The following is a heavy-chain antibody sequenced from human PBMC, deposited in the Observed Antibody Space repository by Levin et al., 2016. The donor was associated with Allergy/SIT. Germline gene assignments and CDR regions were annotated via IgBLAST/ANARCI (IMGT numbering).Heavy chain of an antibody. J-gene: IGHJ4*02. CDR1: GFTFSSHW. CDR2: INSDGSST. V-gene: IGHV3-74*01. D-gene: IGHD1-26*01. Sequence: GESLKISCAASGFTFSSHWMHWVRQGPGKGLVWVSRINSDGSSTSYGDSVKGRFTISRDNAKNTLYLEMKSLRVEDTAVYYCASYKQGAPGCFDYWGQGTLVTVSS. CDR3: ASYKQGAPGCFDY.